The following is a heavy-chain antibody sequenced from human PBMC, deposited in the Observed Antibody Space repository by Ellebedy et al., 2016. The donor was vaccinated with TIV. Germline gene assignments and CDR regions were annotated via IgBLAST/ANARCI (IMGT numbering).Heavy chain of an antibody. D-gene: IGHD3-10*01. CDR3: ARDAAHSAPFDS. Sequence: GESLKISXAAFGFRFSTYAMSWVRQAPGKGLEWVSTISDSGGSTYYADSVKGRFTISRDNAENSLYLQMNSLRAEDTAVYYCARDAAHSAPFDSWGQGTLVTVSS. J-gene: IGHJ4*02. V-gene: IGHV3-23*01. CDR2: ISDSGGST. CDR1: GFRFSTYA.